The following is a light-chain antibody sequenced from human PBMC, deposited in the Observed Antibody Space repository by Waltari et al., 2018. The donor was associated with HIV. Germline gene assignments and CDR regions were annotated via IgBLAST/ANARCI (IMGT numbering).Light chain of an antibody. J-gene: IGKJ1*01. V-gene: IGKV3-15*01. CDR3: QQYYKWPRT. CDR1: QTVSSN. Sequence: EIVMTQSPATLSVSPGERATLSCRASQTVSSNLAWYQQKPGQAPRLLIHGASSRATGVPARFSGSGPGTEFTLTISSLQSEDFAVYYCQQYYKWPRTFGQGTKVEIK. CDR2: GAS.